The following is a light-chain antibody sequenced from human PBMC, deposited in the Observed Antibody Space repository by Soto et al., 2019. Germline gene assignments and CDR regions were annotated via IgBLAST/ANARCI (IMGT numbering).Light chain of an antibody. J-gene: IGKJ1*01. Sequence: EIVMTQSPATLSVSPGERATLSCRASQSVSSNLAWNQQKPGQAPRLLIYGASTRATGVPARFSGSGSGTESTLTISSLQSEDFAVYFCQQYNNCPTFGQGTKVEIK. CDR3: QQYNNCPT. CDR1: QSVSSN. V-gene: IGKV3-15*01. CDR2: GAS.